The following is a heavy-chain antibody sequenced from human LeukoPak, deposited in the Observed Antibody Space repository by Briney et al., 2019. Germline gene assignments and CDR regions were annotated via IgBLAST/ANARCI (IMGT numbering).Heavy chain of an antibody. Sequence: GGSLRLSCAASGFTFSSYWMSWVRQAPGKGLEWVANIKQDGNEKYYVDSVKGRFTISRDNAKNSLYLQMNSLRAEDTAVYYCARVDSSGWENYFDYWGQGTLVTVSS. CDR1: GFTFSSYW. CDR3: ARVDSSGWENYFDY. CDR2: IKQDGNEK. D-gene: IGHD6-19*01. V-gene: IGHV3-7*01. J-gene: IGHJ4*02.